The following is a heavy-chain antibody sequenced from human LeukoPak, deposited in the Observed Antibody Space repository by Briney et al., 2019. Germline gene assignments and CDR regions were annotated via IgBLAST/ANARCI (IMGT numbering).Heavy chain of an antibody. J-gene: IGHJ4*02. V-gene: IGHV3-23*01. CDR2: ISGSGDST. CDR1: GFTFSSYA. Sequence: GGSLRLSCAASGFTFSSYAMSWVRQGPGKGLEWVSAISGSGDSTHYADSVKGRLTISRDNSKNTLYLQMNSLRAEEDTAVYYCAKSAAVVKGDFDYWGQGTLVTASS. CDR3: AKSAAVVKGDFDY. D-gene: IGHD2-21*01.